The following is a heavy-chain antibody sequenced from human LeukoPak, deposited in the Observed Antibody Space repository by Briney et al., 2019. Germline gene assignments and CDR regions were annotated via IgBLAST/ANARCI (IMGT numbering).Heavy chain of an antibody. D-gene: IGHD4-23*01. CDR2: IYYSGST. CDR3: ARRGVRTTVVTPPFDY. J-gene: IGHJ4*02. Sequence: SETLSLTCTVSGGSISSSSYYWGWIRQPPGKGLEWIGSIYYSGSTYHNPSLKSRVTISVDTSKNQFSLKLSSVTAADTAVYYCARRGVRTTVVTPPFDYWGQGTLVTVSS. V-gene: IGHV4-39*01. CDR1: GGSISSSSYY.